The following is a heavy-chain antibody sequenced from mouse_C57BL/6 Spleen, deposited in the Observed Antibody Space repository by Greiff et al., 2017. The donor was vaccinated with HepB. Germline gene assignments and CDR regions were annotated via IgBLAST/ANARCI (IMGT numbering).Heavy chain of an antibody. CDR2: IWWDDDK. J-gene: IGHJ1*03. CDR1: GFSLSTFGMG. D-gene: IGHD1-1*01. Sequence: ESGPGILQPSQTLSLTCSFSGFSLSTFGMGVGWIRQPSGKGLEWLAHIWWDDDKYYNPALKSRLTISKDTSKNQVFLKIANVDTADTATYYCARMDEDYGSSYDFDVWGTGTTVTVSS. CDR3: ARMDEDYGSSYDFDV. V-gene: IGHV8-8*01.